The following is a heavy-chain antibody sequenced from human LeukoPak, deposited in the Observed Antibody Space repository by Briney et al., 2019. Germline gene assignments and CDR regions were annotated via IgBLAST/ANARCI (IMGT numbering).Heavy chain of an antibody. CDR3: ARDLEGRDGYNNDYYYYMDV. CDR1: GGSISSSSDY. V-gene: IGHV4-61*02. CDR2: IYTSGNA. J-gene: IGHJ6*03. Sequence: PSETLSLTCTVSGGSISSSSDYWSWIRQPAGKGLEWIGRIYTSGNANYNPSLKSRVTISVDTSKNQFSLKLSSVTAADTAVYYCARDLEGRDGYNNDYYYYMDVWGKGTTVTISS. D-gene: IGHD5-24*01.